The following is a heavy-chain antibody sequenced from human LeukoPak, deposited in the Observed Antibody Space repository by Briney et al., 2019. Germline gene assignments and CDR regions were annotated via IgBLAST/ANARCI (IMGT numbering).Heavy chain of an antibody. CDR2: IYHSGST. V-gene: IGHV4-59*01. Sequence: PSETLSLTCSVSGGSMSSYYWSWIRQSPGKGLEWIGYIYHSGSTDYNSSLKSRVTIPEDTSKKQFSLKVSSVTAADTAVYYCAREKIGTGTVLGKDYYYMDVWGKGTTVTVSS. CDR3: AREKIGTGTVLGKDYYYMDV. J-gene: IGHJ6*03. D-gene: IGHD3-16*01. CDR1: GGSMSSYY.